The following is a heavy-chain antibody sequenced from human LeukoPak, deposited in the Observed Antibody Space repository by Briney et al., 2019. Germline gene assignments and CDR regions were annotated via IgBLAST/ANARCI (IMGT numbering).Heavy chain of an antibody. D-gene: IGHD3-10*01. CDR2: IYYSGST. V-gene: IGHV4-59*01. CDR1: GGSISSYY. CDR3: AREGEGSGSYYEGWFDP. Sequence: PSETLSLTCTVSGGSISSYYWSWIRQPPGKGLEWIGYIYYSGSTNYNPSLKSRVTISVDTSKNQFSLKLSSVTAADTAVYYCAREGEGSGSYYEGWFDPWGQGTLATVSS. J-gene: IGHJ5*02.